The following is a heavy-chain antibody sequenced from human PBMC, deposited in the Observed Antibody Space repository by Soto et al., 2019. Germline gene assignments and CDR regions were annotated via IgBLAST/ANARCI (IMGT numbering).Heavy chain of an antibody. CDR3: ARASSSSSAADY. CDR2: IYDSESA. D-gene: IGHD6-6*01. J-gene: IGHJ4*02. Sequence: QVQLQESGPGLVKPSQTLSLTCNVSGESISSGGYYWSWIRHHPRKGLEWIGYIYDSESAYYNPSLKSRVTISMDTSTNHFAMRLSSVTDADTAVYYCARASSSSSAADYWGQGTLVTVSS. CDR1: GESISSGGYY. V-gene: IGHV4-31*03.